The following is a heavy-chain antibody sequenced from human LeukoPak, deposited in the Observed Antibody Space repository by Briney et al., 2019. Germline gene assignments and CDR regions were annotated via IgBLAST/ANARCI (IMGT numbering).Heavy chain of an antibody. V-gene: IGHV4-4*09. CDR3: ARWGGGLYERMPRRRLTDSNWVDP. D-gene: IGHD3-16*01. Sequence: SETLSLTCAVSGGSVSGHFWSWIRQPPGKGLGWIGYTHDIGYTNFNPSLKSRVTTSVDTSKNHFSLSLTSVTAADTAIYFCARWGGGLYERMPRRRLTDSNWVDPWGQGILVIVSS. J-gene: IGHJ5*02. CDR2: THDIGYT. CDR1: GGSVSGHF.